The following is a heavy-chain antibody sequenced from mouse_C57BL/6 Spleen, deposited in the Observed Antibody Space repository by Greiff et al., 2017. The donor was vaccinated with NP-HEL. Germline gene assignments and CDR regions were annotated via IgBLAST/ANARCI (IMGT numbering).Heavy chain of an antibody. Sequence: VQLQQSGPGLVQPSQSLSITCTVSGFSLTSYGVHWVRQSPGKGLEWLGVIWRGGSTDYNAAFMSRLSITKDNSKSQVFFKMNSLQADDTAIYYCAKNSIYYNYDDYAMDYWGQGTSVTVSS. D-gene: IGHD2-4*01. CDR3: AKNSIYYNYDDYAMDY. CDR1: GFSLTSYG. J-gene: IGHJ4*01. V-gene: IGHV2-5*01. CDR2: IWRGGST.